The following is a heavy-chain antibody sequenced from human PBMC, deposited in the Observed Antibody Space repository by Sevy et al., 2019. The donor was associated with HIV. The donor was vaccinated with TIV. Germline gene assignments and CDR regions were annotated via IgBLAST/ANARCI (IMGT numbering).Heavy chain of an antibody. CDR1: GGSFSAYY. D-gene: IGHD3-16*02. Sequence: SETLSLTCAVYGGSFSAYYWNWIRQPPGKGLEWIGEINHSGSTNYNPSLKSRVTMSVDTSKKQFSLKLSSVTAAVTAVYYCARVLADDYIWGSHRPKYYFDFWGQGTLVTVSS. CDR2: INHSGST. J-gene: IGHJ4*02. CDR3: ARVLADDYIWGSHRPKYYFDF. V-gene: IGHV4-34*01.